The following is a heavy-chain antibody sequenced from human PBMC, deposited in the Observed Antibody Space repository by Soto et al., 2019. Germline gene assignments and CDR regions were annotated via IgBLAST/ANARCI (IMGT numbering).Heavy chain of an antibody. CDR2: ISANNGNT. CDR3: ARGRYGDY. Sequence: QVHLVQSGAEVKKPGASVKVSGQASGYAFTTYGITWVRQAPGQGLEWMGWISANNGNTNYAQKLQGRVTVTRDTSTSTAYMELRSLRSDDTAVYYCARGRYGDYWGQGALVTVSS. J-gene: IGHJ4*02. CDR1: GYAFTTYG. V-gene: IGHV1-18*01. D-gene: IGHD1-1*01.